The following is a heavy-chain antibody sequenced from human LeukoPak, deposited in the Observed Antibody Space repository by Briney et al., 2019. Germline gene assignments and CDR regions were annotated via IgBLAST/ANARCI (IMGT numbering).Heavy chain of an antibody. J-gene: IGHJ3*02. CDR2: IYTRGST. V-gene: IGHV4-4*07. CDR3: ARGRYCSADICSGGDAFDI. Sequence: PETLSLTCTVAGGSINNYYWSWIRQPARKGLEWIGRIYTRGSTNYNSSLKRRVTMSVDTAKIQFSLKLSSVTAADTAVYYCARGRYCSADICSGGDAFDIWGQGTMVCVSS. CDR1: GGSINNYY. D-gene: IGHD2-15*01.